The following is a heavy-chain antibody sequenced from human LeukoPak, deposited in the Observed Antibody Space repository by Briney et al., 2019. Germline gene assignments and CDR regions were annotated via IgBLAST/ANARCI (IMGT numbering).Heavy chain of an antibody. Sequence: PSETLSLTCAVYGVSFSGYYWSWIRQPPGKGLEWIGEINHSGSTNYNPSLKSRVTISVDTSKNQFSLKLSSVTAADTAVYYCARGGIAAAGAPFDYWGQGTLATVSS. D-gene: IGHD6-13*01. V-gene: IGHV4-34*01. CDR2: INHSGST. J-gene: IGHJ4*02. CDR3: ARGGIAAAGAPFDY. CDR1: GVSFSGYY.